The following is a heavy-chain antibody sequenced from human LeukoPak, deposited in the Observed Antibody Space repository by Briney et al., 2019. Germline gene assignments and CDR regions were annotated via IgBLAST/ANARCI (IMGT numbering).Heavy chain of an antibody. J-gene: IGHJ4*02. Sequence: GGSLRLSCAASGFTFSNYSMNWVRQAPGKGLEWVSSISSSSSYIYYADSVKGRFTISRDNAKNSLYLQMNSLKAEDTAVYYCARDANVLRFLEWLSFDYWGQGTLVTVSS. D-gene: IGHD3-3*01. CDR3: ARDANVLRFLEWLSFDY. CDR2: ISSSSSYI. V-gene: IGHV3-21*01. CDR1: GFTFSNYS.